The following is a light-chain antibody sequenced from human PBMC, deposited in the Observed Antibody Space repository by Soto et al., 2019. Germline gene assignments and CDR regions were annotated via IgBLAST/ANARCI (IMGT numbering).Light chain of an antibody. V-gene: IGKV3-15*01. J-gene: IGKJ5*01. CDR2: GAS. Sequence: EIMLTQSPATLSVSPGERVTLSCRASQSVDINLAWYQQKPGQAPRLLIYGASTRATDMPGRFSGRGSGTEFTLTINSLQAEDSAVYYCQQYYNWPRTFGQGTRLEI. CDR1: QSVDIN. CDR3: QQYYNWPRT.